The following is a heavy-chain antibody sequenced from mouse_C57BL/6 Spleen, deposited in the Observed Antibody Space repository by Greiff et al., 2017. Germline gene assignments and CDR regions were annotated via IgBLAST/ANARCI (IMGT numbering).Heavy chain of an antibody. Sequence: QVQLKQPGAELVRPGSSVKLSCKASGYTFTSYWMHWVKQRPIQGLEWIGNIDPSDSETHYNQKFKDKATLTVDKSSSTAYMQLSSLTAEDSAVYYCARSDTTVYFDYWGQGTTLTVSS. V-gene: IGHV1-52*01. CDR3: ARSDTTVYFDY. J-gene: IGHJ2*01. CDR2: IDPSDSET. D-gene: IGHD1-1*01. CDR1: GYTFTSYW.